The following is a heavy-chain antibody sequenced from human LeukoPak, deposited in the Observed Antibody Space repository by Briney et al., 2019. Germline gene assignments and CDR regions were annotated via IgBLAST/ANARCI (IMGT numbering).Heavy chain of an antibody. CDR3: ARGDYGSGSYLSSY. J-gene: IGHJ4*02. Sequence: GGSLKLSCAVSGFTFSSYSMNWFRQAPGKGLEWVSSITSSSSYIYYADSVKGRFTISRDNAKNSLYLQMNRLRAEDTAVYYCARGDYGSGSYLSSYWGQGTLVTVSS. V-gene: IGHV3-21*01. CDR2: ITSSSSYI. D-gene: IGHD3-10*01. CDR1: GFTFSSYS.